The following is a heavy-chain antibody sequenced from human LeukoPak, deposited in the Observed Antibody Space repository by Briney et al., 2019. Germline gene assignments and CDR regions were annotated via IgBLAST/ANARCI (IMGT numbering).Heavy chain of an antibody. CDR3: ARHSSWYGETDY. CDR1: GGSINNYY. V-gene: IGHV4-59*08. CDR2: IYRSGST. Sequence: SETLSLTCTVSGGSINNYYWNWIRQLPGKGLEWIGYIYRSGSTDYNPSLKSRVTISVDTSKNQFSLKLSSVTAADTAVYYCARHSSWYGETDYWGQGTLVTVSS. D-gene: IGHD6-13*01. J-gene: IGHJ4*02.